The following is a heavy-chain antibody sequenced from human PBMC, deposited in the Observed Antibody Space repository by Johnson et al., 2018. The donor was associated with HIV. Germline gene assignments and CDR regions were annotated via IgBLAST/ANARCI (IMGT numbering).Heavy chain of an antibody. Sequence: VQLVESGGGLVQPGGSLRLSCAASGFTFSSYWMHWVRQAPGKGLVWVSRINSDGSSTSYADSVKGRFTISRDNAKNTLYLQMNSLRAEDTALYYCARDLAYGDIVLVSAFDIWGQGTMVTVSS. D-gene: IGHD2-8*02. J-gene: IGHJ3*02. CDR3: ARDLAYGDIVLVSAFDI. V-gene: IGHV3-74*01. CDR2: INSDGSST. CDR1: GFTFSSYW.